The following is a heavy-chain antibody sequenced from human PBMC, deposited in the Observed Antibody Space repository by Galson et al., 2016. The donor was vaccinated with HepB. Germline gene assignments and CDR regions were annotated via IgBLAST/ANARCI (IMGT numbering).Heavy chain of an antibody. CDR1: GFTFTHAW. D-gene: IGHD3-16*01. J-gene: IGHJ4*02. CDR2: IRSKIDGGTV. V-gene: IGHV3-15*01. Sequence: SLRLSCAASGFTFTHAWMTWVRQAPGKGLEWVGRIRSKIDGGTVDSAAPVKGRFSISRDDAKNTLFLEMNRLKSEDTGIYNRATGLGGSDYAHGGKGTLVMVSS. CDR3: ATGLGGSDYAH.